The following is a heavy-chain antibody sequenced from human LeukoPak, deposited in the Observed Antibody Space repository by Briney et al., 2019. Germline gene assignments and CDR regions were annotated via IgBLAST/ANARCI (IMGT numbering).Heavy chain of an antibody. V-gene: IGHV3-48*03. CDR3: ARESYGSGSSDFDY. CDR1: GFTFSSYE. Sequence: GGSLRLSCAASGFTFSSYEMNWVRQAPGKGLEWVSYSSSGGGTIYHADSVKGRFTISRDNSKNALYLQMNSLRAEDTAVYYCARESYGSGSSDFDYWGQGTLVTVSS. J-gene: IGHJ4*02. D-gene: IGHD3-10*01. CDR2: SSSGGGTI.